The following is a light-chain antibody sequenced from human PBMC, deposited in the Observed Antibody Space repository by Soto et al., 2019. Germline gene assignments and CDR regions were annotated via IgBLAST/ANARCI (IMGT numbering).Light chain of an antibody. CDR2: DAS. CDR3: QQFNNLIT. J-gene: IGKJ5*01. CDR1: QGISSA. Sequence: LTHSPSSLSASVGDRVTITCRASQGISSALAWYQQKPGKAPKLLIYDASSLESGVPSRFSGSGSGTDFTLTISSLQPEDFATYYCQQFNNLITFGQGTRLEIK. V-gene: IGKV1D-13*01.